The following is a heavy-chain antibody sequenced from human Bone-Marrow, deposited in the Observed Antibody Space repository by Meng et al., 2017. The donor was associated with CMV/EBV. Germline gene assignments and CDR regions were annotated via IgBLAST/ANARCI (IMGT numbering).Heavy chain of an antibody. Sequence: TCSSYAISWVRQAPGQGLEWMGGIIPIFGTANYAQKFQGRVTITADESTSTAYMELSSLRSEDTAVYYCARDHYYDTNNYRRGWFDPWGQGTLVTVSS. CDR2: IIPIFGTA. V-gene: IGHV1-69*01. D-gene: IGHD3-22*01. J-gene: IGHJ5*02. CDR1: TCSSYA. CDR3: ARDHYYDTNNYRRGWFDP.